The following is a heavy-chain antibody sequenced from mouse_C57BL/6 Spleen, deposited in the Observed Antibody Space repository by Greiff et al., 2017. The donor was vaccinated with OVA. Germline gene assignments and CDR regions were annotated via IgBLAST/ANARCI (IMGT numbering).Heavy chain of an antibody. J-gene: IGHJ4*01. V-gene: IGHV5-17*01. Sequence: VQGVESGGGLVKPGGSLKLSCAASGFTFSDYGMHWVRQAPEKGLEWVAYISSGSSTIYYADTVKGRFTISRDNAKNTLFLQMTSLRSEDTAMYYCASSGYLYAMDYWGQGTSVTVSS. CDR2: ISSGSSTI. D-gene: IGHD3-2*02. CDR1: GFTFSDYG. CDR3: ASSGYLYAMDY.